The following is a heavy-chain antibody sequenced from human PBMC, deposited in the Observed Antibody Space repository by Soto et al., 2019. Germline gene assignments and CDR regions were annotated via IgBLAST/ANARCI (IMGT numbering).Heavy chain of an antibody. J-gene: IGHJ6*02. CDR1: GGTFDNFI. CDR2: IVPMLGTP. CDR3: ARNGTYSSSLSQYSGMDV. D-gene: IGHD1-26*01. V-gene: IGHV1-69*13. Sequence: SVKVSFKASGGTFDNFIMNWVRQTPGRGLEWMGGIVPMLGTPTYAEKFKGRVTISATGSTSTMYMEVTSLRSEDTAIYYCARNGTYSSSLSQYSGMDVWGQGTTVTVSS.